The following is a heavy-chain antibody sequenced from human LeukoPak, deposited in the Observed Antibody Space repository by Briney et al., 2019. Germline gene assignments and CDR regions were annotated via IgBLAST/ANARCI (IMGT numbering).Heavy chain of an antibody. CDR1: GFMFRDAA. V-gene: IGHV3-23*01. CDR2: IASSGLNT. CDR3: ARDIELST. Sequence: GSLRLSCAASGFMFRDAAMTWVRQAPGKGLEWVSLIASSGLNTYYADSVRGRFTISRDNSKNTLSLQMNSLGVEDTAIYYCARDIELSTWGLGTLVTVSS. D-gene: IGHD5-12*01. J-gene: IGHJ3*01.